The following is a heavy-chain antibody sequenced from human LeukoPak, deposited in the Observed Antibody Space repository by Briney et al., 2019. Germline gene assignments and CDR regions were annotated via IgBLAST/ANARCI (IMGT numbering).Heavy chain of an antibody. Sequence: SETLSLTCAVYGESFSGFYWSWIRRPPGKGLEWIGEINHSGTTNYSPSLKSRVIISTDTSKNQFSVRLMSVTASDTAVYYCARGPSHGGKHRGFFDYWGQGTLVAVSS. V-gene: IGHV4-34*01. CDR2: INHSGTT. D-gene: IGHD4-23*01. CDR1: GESFSGFY. J-gene: IGHJ4*02. CDR3: ARGPSHGGKHRGFFDY.